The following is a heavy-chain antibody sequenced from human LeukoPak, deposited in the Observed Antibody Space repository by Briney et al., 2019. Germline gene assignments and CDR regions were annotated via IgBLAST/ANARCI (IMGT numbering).Heavy chain of an antibody. V-gene: IGHV3-30*18. CDR2: ISYDGSNK. J-gene: IGHJ6*02. CDR1: GFTFSSYG. Sequence: GGSLRLSCAASGFTFSSYGMHWVRQAPGKGLEWVAVISYDGSNKYYADSVKGRFTISRDNSKNTLYLQMNSLRAEDTAVYYCAKTGTVTIYYYYGMDVWGQGATVTVSS. D-gene: IGHD4-17*01. CDR3: AKTGTVTIYYYYGMDV.